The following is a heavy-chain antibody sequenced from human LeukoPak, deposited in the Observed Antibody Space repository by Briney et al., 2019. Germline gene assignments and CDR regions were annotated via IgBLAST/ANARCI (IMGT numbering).Heavy chain of an antibody. J-gene: IGHJ4*02. CDR2: ISSDGSKN. D-gene: IGHD3-10*02. CDR1: GFTFTNYA. Sequence: GGSLRLSCAASGFTFTNYAMHWVRQTPGKGLEWVALISSDGSKNIYADPVKGRFTVSRDNSKNTLYLQMNSLRAEDTAVYYCVKGLVETTMSYSVDYWGQGALVTVSS. CDR3: VKGLVETTMSYSVDY. V-gene: IGHV3-30*18.